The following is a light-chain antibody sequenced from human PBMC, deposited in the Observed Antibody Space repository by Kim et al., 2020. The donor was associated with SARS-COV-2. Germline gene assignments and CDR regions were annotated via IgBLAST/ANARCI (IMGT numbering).Light chain of an antibody. CDR3: QQYYSYPIT. V-gene: IGKV1-16*02. J-gene: IGKJ5*01. Sequence: DIQMTQSPSSLSASVGDTVTITCRASQGIRQYLAWFRQKPGKAPESLIYATSTLESGVPSKFSGHGSGTDFTLIISGLQPEDSATYFCQQYYSYPITFGQGTRLEIK. CDR1: QGIRQY. CDR2: ATS.